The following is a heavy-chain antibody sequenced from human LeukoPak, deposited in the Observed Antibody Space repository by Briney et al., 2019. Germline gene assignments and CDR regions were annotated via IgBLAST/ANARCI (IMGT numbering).Heavy chain of an antibody. CDR1: GDSISNYY. CDR3: ARDRLGFRVDV. CDR2: INTSGNT. D-gene: IGHD5-12*01. J-gene: IGHJ6*04. Sequence: PSETLSLTCIVSGDSISNYYWSWIRQSAGKGLEWIGRINTSGNTNHNPSLKSRVTMSLDTSKNQLSLNLSSVTVADTAVYYCARDRLGFRVDVWGKGTTVTVSS. V-gene: IGHV4-4*07.